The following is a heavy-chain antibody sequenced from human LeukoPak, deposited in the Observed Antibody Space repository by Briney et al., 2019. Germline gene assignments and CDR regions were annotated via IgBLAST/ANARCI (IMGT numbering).Heavy chain of an antibody. CDR2: IYSGGTT. V-gene: IGHV3-66*02. CDR3: ASGTPGLSGSYGAFDN. Sequence: GRSMRLSCTPSEFTVSSNYMSWFRHPPRKWLEWVSVIYSGGTTYFADSMKGRFTIARDTSENTLYLQMNSLRAEDTAVYHCASGTPGLSGSYGAFDNWGQGTLVAVSS. J-gene: IGHJ4*02. D-gene: IGHD1-26*01. CDR1: EFTVSSNY.